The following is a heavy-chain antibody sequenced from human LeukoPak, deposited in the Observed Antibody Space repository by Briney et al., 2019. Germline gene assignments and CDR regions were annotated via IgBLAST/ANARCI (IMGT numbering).Heavy chain of an antibody. J-gene: IGHJ4*02. D-gene: IGHD4-17*01. CDR1: GFTFSSYG. CDR2: ISYDGSNK. V-gene: IGHV3-30*18. CDR3: AKDARDYGDYSAGFDY. Sequence: GGPLRLSCAASGFTFSSYGMHWVRQAPGKGVEWVAVISYDGSNKYYADSVKGRFTISRDNSKNTLYLQMNGLRAEDTAVYYCAKDARDYGDYSAGFDYWGQGTLVTVSS.